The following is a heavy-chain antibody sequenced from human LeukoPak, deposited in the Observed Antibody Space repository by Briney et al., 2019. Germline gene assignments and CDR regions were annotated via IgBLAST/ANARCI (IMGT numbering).Heavy chain of an antibody. V-gene: IGHV3-48*03. CDR1: GFTFSSYE. D-gene: IGHD3-10*02. J-gene: IGHJ6*04. CDR3: AELGITMIGGV. CDR2: ISSSGSTI. Sequence: PGGSLRLSCAASGFTFSSYETNWVRQAPGKGLEWVSYISSSGSTIYYADSVKGRFTISRDNAKNSLYLQMNSLRAGDTAVYYCAELGITMIGGVWGKGTTVTISS.